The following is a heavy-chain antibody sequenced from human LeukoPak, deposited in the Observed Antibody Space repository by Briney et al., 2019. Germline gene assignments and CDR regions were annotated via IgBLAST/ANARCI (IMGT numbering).Heavy chain of an antibody. CDR3: ARDRSLSSGYDPPDY. CDR1: GGSISSYY. J-gene: IGHJ4*02. V-gene: IGHV4-59*12. Sequence: SETLSLTCTVSGGSISSYYWSWIRQPPGKGLEWIGYIYYSGSTNYNPSLKSRVTISVDTSKNQFSLKLSSVTAADTAVYYCARDRSLSSGYDPPDYWGQGTLVTVSS. CDR2: IYYSGST. D-gene: IGHD5-12*01.